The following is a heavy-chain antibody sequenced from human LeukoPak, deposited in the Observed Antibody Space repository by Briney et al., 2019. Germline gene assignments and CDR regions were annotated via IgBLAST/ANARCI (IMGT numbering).Heavy chain of an antibody. CDR3: AGLVGRYSSGLYYYYFGY. CDR1: GDSINSLDL. Sequence: PSGTLSLTCTVSGDSINSLDLWSWVRQPPGKGLEWIGETYLSGTTHSNPSVKSRVTISIDKSKNQFFLNLSSVTAADTAVYYCAGLVGRYSSGLYYYYFGYWGQGTLVTVSS. J-gene: IGHJ4*02. D-gene: IGHD3-22*01. V-gene: IGHV4-4*02. CDR2: TYLSGTT.